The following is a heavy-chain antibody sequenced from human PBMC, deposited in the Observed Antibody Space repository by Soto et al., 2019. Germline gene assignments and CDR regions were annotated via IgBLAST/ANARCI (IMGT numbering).Heavy chain of an antibody. J-gene: IGHJ5*02. CDR3: ARVIVGADNWFDP. CDR1: GYSISSGDY. D-gene: IGHD1-26*01. CDR2: IYHSGST. V-gene: IGHV4-38-2*01. Sequence: SETLSLTFDVSGYSISSGDYWGWIRQPPGKGLEWIGSIYHSGSTYYNPSLKSRVTISVDTSKNQFSLKLSSVTDADTAVYYRARVIVGADNWFDPWRQGTQVTVSS.